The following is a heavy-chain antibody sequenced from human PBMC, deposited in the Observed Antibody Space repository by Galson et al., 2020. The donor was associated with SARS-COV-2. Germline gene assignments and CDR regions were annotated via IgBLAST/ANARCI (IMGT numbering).Heavy chain of an antibody. V-gene: IGHV7-4-1*02. J-gene: IGHJ4*02. Sequence: SVKVSCKASGYTFNNYALNWVRQAPGQGLEWMAWINTNTGNPTYAQGFTGRFVFSLDTSISTAYLQINSLKAEDTAVYYCARGAGAWFGELLDYWGQGTLVTVSS. CDR3: ARGAGAWFGELLDY. CDR2: INTNTGNP. CDR1: GYTFNNYA. D-gene: IGHD3-10*01.